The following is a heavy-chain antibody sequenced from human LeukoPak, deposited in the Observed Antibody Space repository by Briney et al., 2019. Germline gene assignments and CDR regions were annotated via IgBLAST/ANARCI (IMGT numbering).Heavy chain of an antibody. CDR3: ARVPTHYYYDSSGYPYYFDY. CDR2: ISPNSGGT. CDR1: AYRFSDYY. V-gene: IGHV1-18*04. J-gene: IGHJ4*02. Sequence: GASVKVSCMASAYRFSDYYLHWVRQAPGQGLQWMGWISPNSGGTNYAQKLQGRVTMTTDTSTSTAYMELRSLRSDDTAVYYCARVPTHYYYDSSGYPYYFDYWGQGTLVTVSS. D-gene: IGHD3-22*01.